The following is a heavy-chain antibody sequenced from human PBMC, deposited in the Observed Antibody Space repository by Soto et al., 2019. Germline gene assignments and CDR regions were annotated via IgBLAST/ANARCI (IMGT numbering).Heavy chain of an antibody. CDR1: GGTFSSYA. J-gene: IGHJ6*02. Sequence: VASVKVSCKASGGTFSSYAISWVRQAPGQGLEWMGGIIPIFGTANYAQKFQGRVTITADESTSTAYMELSSLRSEDTAVYYCARGSATTVTTVTYYYGMDVWGQGTTVTVSS. D-gene: IGHD4-17*01. CDR3: ARGSATTVTTVTYYYGMDV. V-gene: IGHV1-69*13. CDR2: IIPIFGTA.